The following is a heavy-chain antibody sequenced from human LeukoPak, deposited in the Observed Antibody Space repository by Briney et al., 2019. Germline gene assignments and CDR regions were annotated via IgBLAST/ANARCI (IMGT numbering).Heavy chain of an antibody. Sequence: GGSLRLSCAASGFTFSSYWVHWVRQAPGKGPVWVSRINSDGSSTSYADSVKGRFTISRDNAKNTLYLQMNSLRAEDTAVYYCAHEDGYSYVLDYWGQGTLVTVSS. CDR1: GFTFSSYW. CDR2: INSDGSST. J-gene: IGHJ4*02. V-gene: IGHV3-74*01. CDR3: AHEDGYSYVLDY. D-gene: IGHD5-18*01.